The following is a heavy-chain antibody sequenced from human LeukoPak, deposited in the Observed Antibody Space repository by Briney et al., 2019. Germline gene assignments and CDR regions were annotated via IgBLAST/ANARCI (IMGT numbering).Heavy chain of an antibody. J-gene: IGHJ4*02. CDR1: GGSISSYY. CDR3: AREREGPYGYLDY. V-gene: IGHV4-59*12. Sequence: SETLSLTCTVSGGSISSYYWSWIRQPPGKGLEWIGYIYYSGSTNYKPSLKSRVTISVDTSKNQFSLKLSSVTAADTAVYYCAREREGPYGYLDYWGQGTLVTVSS. CDR2: IYYSGST. D-gene: IGHD4-17*01.